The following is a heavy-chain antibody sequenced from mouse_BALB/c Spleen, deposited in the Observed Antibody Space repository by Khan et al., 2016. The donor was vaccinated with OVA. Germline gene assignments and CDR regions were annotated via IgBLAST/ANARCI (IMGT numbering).Heavy chain of an antibody. V-gene: IGHV3-2*02. CDR2: ISSTGST. Sequence: EVQLQESGPGLVKPSQSLSLTCTVTGYSITRDYAWNWIRQFPGNKLEWMGYISSTGSTSYNPSLKSRISITRDTSKNQFFLHLNSVTTEDTATYYWARALYYSDSYAMDYWGQGTSVTVSS. CDR1: GYSITRDYA. CDR3: ARALYYSDSYAMDY. D-gene: IGHD2-13*01. J-gene: IGHJ4*01.